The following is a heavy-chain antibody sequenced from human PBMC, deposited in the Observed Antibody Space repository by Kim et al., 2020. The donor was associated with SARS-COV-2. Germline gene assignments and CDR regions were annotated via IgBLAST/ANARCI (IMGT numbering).Heavy chain of an antibody. Sequence: SETLSLTCTVSGGSISSSSYYWGWIRQPPGKGLEWIGSIYYSGSTYYNPSLKSRVTISVDTSKNQFSLKLSSVTAADTAVYYCARGRRVASYGSGSNAEGRLHYFDYWGQGTLVTVSS. D-gene: IGHD3-10*01. J-gene: IGHJ4*02. V-gene: IGHV4-39*07. CDR3: ARGRRVASYGSGSNAEGRLHYFDY. CDR2: IYYSGST. CDR1: GGSISSSSYY.